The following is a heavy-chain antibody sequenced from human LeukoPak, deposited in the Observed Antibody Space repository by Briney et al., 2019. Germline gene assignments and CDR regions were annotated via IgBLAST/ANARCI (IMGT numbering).Heavy chain of an antibody. V-gene: IGHV3-23*01. D-gene: IGHD2-2*01. CDR3: ATSPCSSTSCLYYYYGMDV. Sequence: QAGGPLRLSCAASGFTFSSYAMSWVRQAPGKGLEWVSAISGSGGSTYYADSVKGRFTISRDNSKNTLYLQMNSLRAEDTAVYYCATSPCSSTSCLYYYYGMDVWGQGTTVTVSS. CDR1: GFTFSSYA. CDR2: ISGSGGST. J-gene: IGHJ6*02.